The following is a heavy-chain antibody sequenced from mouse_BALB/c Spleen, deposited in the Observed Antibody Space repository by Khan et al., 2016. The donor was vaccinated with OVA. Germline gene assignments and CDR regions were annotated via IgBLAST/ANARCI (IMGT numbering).Heavy chain of an antibody. CDR3: ARQPYYHYNVMDY. D-gene: IGHD2-10*01. CDR2: IWSDGST. V-gene: IGHV2-6-1*01. CDR1: GFSLTNYG. Sequence: QVQLKESGPGLVAPSQSLSITCTISGFSLTNYGVHWVRQPPGKGLEWLVVIWSDGSTTYNSALKSRLTISKDNSTSHVFLKMNSLQTDDTDMYFCARQPYYHYNVMDYWGQGTSVTVSS. J-gene: IGHJ4*01.